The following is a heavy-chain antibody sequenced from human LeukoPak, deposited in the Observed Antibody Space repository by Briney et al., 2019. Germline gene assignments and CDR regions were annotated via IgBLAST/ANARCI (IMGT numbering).Heavy chain of an antibody. J-gene: IGHJ4*02. CDR3: ARGSVAGYDY. V-gene: IGHV4-4*07. CDR1: GGSLSSYY. Sequence: SETLSLTCTVSGGSLSSYYWSWLRQPAGKGLEWIGRIYTSGSTNYNPSLKSRVTISVDTSKNQFSLKLCSVTAADTAVYYCARGSVAGYDYWGQGTLVTVSS. D-gene: IGHD6-19*01. CDR2: IYTSGST.